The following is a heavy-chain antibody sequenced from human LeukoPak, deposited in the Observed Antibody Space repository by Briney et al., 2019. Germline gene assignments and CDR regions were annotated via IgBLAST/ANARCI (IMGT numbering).Heavy chain of an antibody. CDR1: GYTFTSYG. V-gene: IGHV1-18*01. D-gene: IGHD3-10*01. J-gene: IGHJ4*02. Sequence: ASVKVSCKASGYTFTSYGISWVRQAPGQGLEWMGWISAYNGNTNYAQKFQGRVTMTEDTSTDTAYMELSSLRSEDTAVYYCATVYGSGSYRIDYWGQGTLVTVSS. CDR2: ISAYNGNT. CDR3: ATVYGSGSYRIDY.